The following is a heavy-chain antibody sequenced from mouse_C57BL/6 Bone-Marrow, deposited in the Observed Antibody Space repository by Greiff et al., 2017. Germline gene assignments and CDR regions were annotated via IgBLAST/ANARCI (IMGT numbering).Heavy chain of an antibody. Sequence: VMLVESGGGLVQPGGSLKLSCAASGFTFSDYYMYWVRQTPEKRLEWVAYISNGGGSTYYPDTVKGRFTISRDNAKNTLYLQMSRLKSEDTAMYYCARHTYYFDYWGQGTTLTVSS. CDR2: ISNGGGST. CDR1: GFTFSDYY. J-gene: IGHJ2*01. V-gene: IGHV5-12*01. CDR3: ARHTYYFDY.